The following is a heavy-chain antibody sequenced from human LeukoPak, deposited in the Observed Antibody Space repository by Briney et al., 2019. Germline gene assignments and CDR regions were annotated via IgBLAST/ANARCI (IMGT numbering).Heavy chain of an antibody. CDR1: GFTFSNYA. CDR3: AKDQHYGSGSYFDY. CDR2: ISGSGDST. D-gene: IGHD3-10*01. J-gene: IGHJ4*02. V-gene: IGHV3-23*01. Sequence: QTGGSLRLSCAASGFTFSNYAMNWVRQAPGKGLEWVSTISGSGDSTYYADSVKGRFTISRDNSKSTLYLQMNSLRAEDTAVYYCAKDQHYGSGSYFDYWGQGTLVTVSS.